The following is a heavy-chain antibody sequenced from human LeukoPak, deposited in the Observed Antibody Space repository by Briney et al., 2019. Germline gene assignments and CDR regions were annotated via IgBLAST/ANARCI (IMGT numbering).Heavy chain of an antibody. D-gene: IGHD6-6*01. V-gene: IGHV1-2*06. CDR2: INPNNGDT. J-gene: IGHJ5*02. CDR1: GYTFTGYY. Sequence: ASVKVSCKASGYTFTGYYMHWVRQAPGQGLEWMGRINPNNGDTNCAQKFQGRVTMTRDTSITTAYMELRGLRSDDTAVYYCARDPYSSSAVPWGQGTLVTVSS. CDR3: ARDPYSSSAVP.